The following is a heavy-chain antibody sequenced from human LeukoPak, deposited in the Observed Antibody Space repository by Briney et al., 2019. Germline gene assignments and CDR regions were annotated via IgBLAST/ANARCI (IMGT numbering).Heavy chain of an antibody. CDR1: GFTLSDYV. V-gene: IGHV3-11*01. J-gene: IGHJ4*02. CDR2: IDPSGSSL. CDR3: ARSAYNWN. D-gene: IGHD1-20*01. Sequence: GGSLRLSCAASGFTLSDYVMAWIRQPPGKGLEWVAYIDPSGSSLYYADSVKGRFTVPRDNAKNSLFLHMKSLRAEDSAAYYCARSAYNWNWGQGTLVAVSS.